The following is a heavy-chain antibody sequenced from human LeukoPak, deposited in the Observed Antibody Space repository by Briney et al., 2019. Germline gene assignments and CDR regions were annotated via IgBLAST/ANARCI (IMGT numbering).Heavy chain of an antibody. CDR1: GYTFTSYG. J-gene: IGHJ4*02. V-gene: IGHV1-18*01. CDR2: ISAYNGNT. D-gene: IGHD3-22*01. CDR3: AREPYYYDSSGYYYYFDY. Sequence: SVKVSCKASGYTFTSYGISWVRQAPGQGLEWMGWISAYNGNTNYAQQLQGRVTMTTDTSTSTAYMELRSLRSDDTAVYYCAREPYYYDSSGYYYYFDYWGQGTLVTVSS.